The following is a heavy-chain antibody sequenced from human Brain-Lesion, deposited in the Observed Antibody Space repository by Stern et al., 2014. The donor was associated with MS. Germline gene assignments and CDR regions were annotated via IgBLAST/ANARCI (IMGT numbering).Heavy chain of an antibody. J-gene: IGHJ6*02. CDR1: GYIFTGYY. D-gene: IGHD3-3*01. V-gene: IGHV1-2*02. CDR2: IHPNTGGT. CDR3: ARDQRGITIFGVVTDYYYLGMDV. Sequence: VQLLESGAEVKKPGASVKVSCKTSGYIFTGYYIHWVRQAPGQGLEWMGWIHPNTGGTKYSKKFQGRVTMSRDTSISTAYVELSSLTSDDTAVYYCARDQRGITIFGVVTDYYYLGMDVWGQGTTVTVSS.